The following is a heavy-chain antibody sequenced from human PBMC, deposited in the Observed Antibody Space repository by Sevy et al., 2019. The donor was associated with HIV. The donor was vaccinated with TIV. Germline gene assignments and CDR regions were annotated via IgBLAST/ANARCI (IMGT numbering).Heavy chain of an antibody. CDR2: VRNDGSNK. D-gene: IGHD2-8*01. J-gene: IGHJ6*02. CDR1: GFSLTTSD. Sequence: GGSLSLSCAASGFSLTTSDMHWFRQAPGRGLEGGAYVRNDGSNKYYADSVRDRFTISRDRPKNTIYLQMNSLRDEDTAIYYCARGRKTTEEWLEELDYYYGLDVWGQGTTVTVSS. V-gene: IGHV3-30*02. CDR3: ARGRKTTEEWLEELDYYYGLDV.